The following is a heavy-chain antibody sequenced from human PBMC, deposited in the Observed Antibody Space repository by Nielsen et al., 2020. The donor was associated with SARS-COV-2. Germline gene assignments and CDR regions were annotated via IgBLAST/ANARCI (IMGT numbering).Heavy chain of an antibody. D-gene: IGHD6-19*01. Sequence: GGSLRLSCAAAGFTFRNYGMHWVRPAPGKGLEWVAVISYDGSDKYYADSVKGRFTISRDNSKNTLYLHMNSLRAEDTAVYYCVTGGQWLVRHPYGMEVWGQGTTVTVSS. CDR1: GFTFRNYG. CDR2: ISYDGSDK. V-gene: IGHV3-30*03. CDR3: VTGGQWLVRHPYGMEV. J-gene: IGHJ6*02.